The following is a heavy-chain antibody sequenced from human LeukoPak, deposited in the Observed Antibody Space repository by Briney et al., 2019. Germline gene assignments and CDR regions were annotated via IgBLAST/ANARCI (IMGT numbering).Heavy chain of an antibody. Sequence: GGSLRLSCAASGFTFSSYAMSWVRQAPGKGLEWVSAISGSGGSTYYADSVKGRFTISRDNSKNTLYLQMNSLRAEDTAVYYCARHYVILTGYYPQYSNYYYYGMDVWGQGTTVTVSS. J-gene: IGHJ6*02. CDR2: ISGSGGST. D-gene: IGHD3-9*01. V-gene: IGHV3-23*01. CDR3: ARHYVILTGYYPQYSNYYYYGMDV. CDR1: GFTFSSYA.